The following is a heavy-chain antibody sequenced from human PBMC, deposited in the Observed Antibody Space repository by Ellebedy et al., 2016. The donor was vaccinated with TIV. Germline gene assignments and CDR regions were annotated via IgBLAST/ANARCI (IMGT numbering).Heavy chain of an antibody. V-gene: IGHV1-18*01. D-gene: IGHD6-13*01. CDR2: ISAYNNNT. CDR3: ARDLEVGLAAAGTEFEY. CDR1: DYTFTSYG. Sequence: ASVKVSXXASDYTFTSYGINWVLQAPGQGLEWMGWISAYNNNTNYAQNFQGRVTMTTDTSTSTAYMELRSLRSDDTAVYYCARDLEVGLAAAGTEFEYWGQGTLVTVSS. J-gene: IGHJ4*02.